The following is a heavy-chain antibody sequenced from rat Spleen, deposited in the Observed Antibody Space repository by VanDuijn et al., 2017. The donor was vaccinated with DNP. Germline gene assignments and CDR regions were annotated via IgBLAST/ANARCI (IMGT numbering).Heavy chain of an antibody. CDR3: ALDVYYGVMDA. CDR2: IKAKSNNFAT. V-gene: IGHV6-6*01. D-gene: IGHD1-6*01. CDR1: GFTFSTAW. Sequence: EVQVLESGGGLVQPGNSLKLSCATSGFTFSTAWMYWYRQSTEKRLEWVARIKAKSNNFATDYTESVKGRFTISRDDSKSSIYLQMNNLKEEDTAIYYCALDVYYGVMDAWGQGTSVTVSS. J-gene: IGHJ4*01.